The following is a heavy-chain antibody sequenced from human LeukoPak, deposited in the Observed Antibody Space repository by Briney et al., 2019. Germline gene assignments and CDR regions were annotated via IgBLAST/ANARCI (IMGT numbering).Heavy chain of an antibody. V-gene: IGHV4-34*01. Sequence: PSETLSLTCAVYGGSFSGYYWTWIRQPPGKGLEWIGEINHSGSTNYNPSLKSRVTISVDTSKKQFSLKLSSVTAADTAVYYCGRFEVGTFGMAVWGKGTTVTVSS. D-gene: IGHD2/OR15-2a*01. CDR3: GRFEVGTFGMAV. J-gene: IGHJ6*04. CDR2: INHSGST. CDR1: GGSFSGYY.